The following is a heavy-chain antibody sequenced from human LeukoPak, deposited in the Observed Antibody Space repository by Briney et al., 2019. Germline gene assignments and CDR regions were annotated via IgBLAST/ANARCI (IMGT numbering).Heavy chain of an antibody. CDR2: IIPIFGTA. D-gene: IGHD6-13*01. V-gene: IGHV1-69*05. CDR3: ARGYSSWDDAFDI. CDR1: GGTFSSYA. J-gene: IGHJ3*02. Sequence: GASVKVSCKVSGGTFSSYAISWVRQAPGQGLEWMGRIIPIFGTANYAQKFQGRVTITTDESTSTAYMELSSLRSEDTAVYYCARGYSSWDDAFDIWGQGTMVTVSS.